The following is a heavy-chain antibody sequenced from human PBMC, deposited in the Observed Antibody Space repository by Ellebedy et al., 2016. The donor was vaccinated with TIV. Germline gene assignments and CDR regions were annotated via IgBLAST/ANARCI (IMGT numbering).Heavy chain of an antibody. CDR2: LSFDGHNP. CDR1: GFTFNTYG. J-gene: IGHJ6*02. Sequence: PGGSLRLSCTASGFTFNTYGMHWVRQAPGKGLEWVATLSFDGHNPYYSDSVKGRFTISRDNSKNTLFLQMNNLRAEDTALYYCARDPRQWIQLYYYIMDVWGQGTTVTVSS. D-gene: IGHD5-24*01. V-gene: IGHV3-30*03. CDR3: ARDPRQWIQLYYYIMDV.